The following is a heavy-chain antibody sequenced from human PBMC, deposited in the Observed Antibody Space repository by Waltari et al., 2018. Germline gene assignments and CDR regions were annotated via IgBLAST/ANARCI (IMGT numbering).Heavy chain of an antibody. CDR2: VNTQTGNT. CDR1: GYSFTDYA. J-gene: IGHJ4*02. D-gene: IGHD1-26*01. V-gene: IGHV7-4-1*01. Sequence: QVHLEQSGSELKRPGASVRISCLTSGYSFTDYAINWVRQAPGQGLQWLGWVNTQTGNTTYAQGPARRCVFSVDTSVATAYLQIDSLTTSDSAVYFCSREAGVGTNTIVDYWGRGTLVTV. CDR3: SREAGVGTNTIVDY.